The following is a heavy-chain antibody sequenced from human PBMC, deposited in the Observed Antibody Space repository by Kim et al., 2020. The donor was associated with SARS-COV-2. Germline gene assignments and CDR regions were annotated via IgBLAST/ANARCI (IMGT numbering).Heavy chain of an antibody. Sequence: SVKVSCKASGGTFSSYAISWVRQAPGQGLEWMGGIIPIFGTANYAQKFQGRVTITADESTSTAYMELSSLRSEDTAVYYCARSPITMVRGEVPDYWGQGTLVTVSS. CDR1: GGTFSSYA. CDR3: ARSPITMVRGEVPDY. D-gene: IGHD3-10*01. V-gene: IGHV1-69*13. CDR2: IIPIFGTA. J-gene: IGHJ4*02.